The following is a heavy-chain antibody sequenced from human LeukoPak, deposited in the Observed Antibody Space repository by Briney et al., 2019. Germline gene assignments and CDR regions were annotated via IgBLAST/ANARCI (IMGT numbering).Heavy chain of an antibody. D-gene: IGHD1-26*01. CDR2: MNQDGSER. CDR3: ARDPERGSYFDY. Sequence: GGSLRLSCAASGFTFSSYWMTWVRQAPGKGLEWVASMNQDGSERYYVDSSRGRFTISRYNAKNSLSLQMNSLRAEDTAVYYCARDPERGSYFDYWGQGTPVTVSS. J-gene: IGHJ4*02. V-gene: IGHV3-7*01. CDR1: GFTFSSYW.